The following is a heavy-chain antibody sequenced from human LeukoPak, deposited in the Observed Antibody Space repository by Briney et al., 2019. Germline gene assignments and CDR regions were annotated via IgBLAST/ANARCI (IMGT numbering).Heavy chain of an antibody. CDR2: ISTGGSST. D-gene: IGHD1-26*01. Sequence: GGSLRLSCAASGFTFRSYWMHWVRQAQGKGLVWVSRISTGGSSTSYADSVKGRFTISRDNAKNSLYLQMNSLRDEDTAVYYCASLGRWDKFDYWGQGTLVTVSS. J-gene: IGHJ4*02. CDR1: GFTFRSYW. CDR3: ASLGRWDKFDY. V-gene: IGHV3-74*01.